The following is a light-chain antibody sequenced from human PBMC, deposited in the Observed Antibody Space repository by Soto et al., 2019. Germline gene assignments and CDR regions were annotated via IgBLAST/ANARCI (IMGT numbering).Light chain of an antibody. CDR3: QQYKDWPPLT. CDR2: GAS. CDR1: PSVNIN. J-gene: IGKJ4*01. V-gene: IGKV3D-15*01. Sequence: EIAMTQSPVPLSASPGERVTLSCRASPSVNINLAWYQQRPGQAPRVLIYGASNRASGIPDRFSGSGSGTDFTLTISSLEPDDFALYYCQQYKDWPPLTVGGGTRVEIK.